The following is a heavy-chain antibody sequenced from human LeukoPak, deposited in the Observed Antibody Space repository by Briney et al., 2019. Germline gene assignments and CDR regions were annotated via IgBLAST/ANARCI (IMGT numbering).Heavy chain of an antibody. CDR1: GFTFSSYS. J-gene: IGHJ4*02. CDR3: ARDSQWAFDY. CDR2: ISSSSSNI. Sequence: GGSLRLSCAASGFTFSSYSMNWVRQAPGKGLEWVSYISSSSSNIYYADSVKGRFTISRDNAKNSLYLQMNSLRAEDTAVCYCARDSQWAFDYWGQGTLVTVSS. V-gene: IGHV3-48*01. D-gene: IGHD2-8*01.